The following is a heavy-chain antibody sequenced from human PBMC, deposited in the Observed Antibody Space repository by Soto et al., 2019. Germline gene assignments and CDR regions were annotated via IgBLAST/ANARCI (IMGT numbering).Heavy chain of an antibody. Sequence: QVQLQESGPGLVKPSETLSLTCTVSGGSVSSGSYYWSWIRQPPGKGLEWIGYIYYSGSTNYNPSLTSXXTXSXXTSKNQFSLKLSSVTAADTAVYYCARDRYGDYADYWGQGTLVTVSS. V-gene: IGHV4-61*01. CDR1: GGSVSSGSYY. CDR3: ARDRYGDYADY. CDR2: IYYSGST. J-gene: IGHJ4*02. D-gene: IGHD4-17*01.